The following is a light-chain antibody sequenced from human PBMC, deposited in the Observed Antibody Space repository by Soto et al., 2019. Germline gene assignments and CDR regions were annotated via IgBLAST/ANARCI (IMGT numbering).Light chain of an antibody. V-gene: IGKV1-9*01. Sequence: IQLTQSPSSLSASVGDRVTIACRASEGIANYLAWYQQKPGKAPKLLIYGGSTLQGGVPSRFSGSGSGTDFTLTISRLEPEDFAVYYCQQYGSSLTFGGGTKVDIK. CDR3: QQYGSSLT. CDR1: EGIANY. CDR2: GGS. J-gene: IGKJ4*01.